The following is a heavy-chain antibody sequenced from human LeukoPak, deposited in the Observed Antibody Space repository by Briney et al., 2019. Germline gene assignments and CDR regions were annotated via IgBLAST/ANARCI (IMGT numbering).Heavy chain of an antibody. Sequence: GRSLRLSCAASGFTFSSYGMHWVRQAPGKGLGWVAVISYDGSNKYYADSVKGRFTISRDNSKNTLYLQMNSLRAEDTAVYYCAKLPRDTAPDYWGQGTLVTVSS. D-gene: IGHD5-18*01. CDR1: GFTFSSYG. J-gene: IGHJ4*02. V-gene: IGHV3-30*18. CDR3: AKLPRDTAPDY. CDR2: ISYDGSNK.